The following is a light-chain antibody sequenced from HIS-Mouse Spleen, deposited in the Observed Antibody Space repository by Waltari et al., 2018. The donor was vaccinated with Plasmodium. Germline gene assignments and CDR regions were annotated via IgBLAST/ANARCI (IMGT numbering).Light chain of an antibody. Sequence: QSALTQPASVSGSPGQSITISCTGTSSDVGSYNLVSWNQQHPGKAPKLMIYEGSKGPSGVSNRVSGSKSGNTASLTISGLQAEDEADDYCCSYAGSTTWVFGGGTKLTVL. CDR3: CSYAGSTTWV. V-gene: IGLV2-23*01. CDR2: EGS. J-gene: IGLJ3*02. CDR1: SSDVGSYNL.